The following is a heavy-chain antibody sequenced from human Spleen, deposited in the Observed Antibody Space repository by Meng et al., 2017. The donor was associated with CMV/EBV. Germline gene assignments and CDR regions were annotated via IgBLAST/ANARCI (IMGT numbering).Heavy chain of an antibody. CDR1: GGTFSSYG. V-gene: IGHV1-69*10. CDR2: IIPTLGIA. J-gene: IGHJ4*02. CDR3: ARVILRGAFPPSFAY. D-gene: IGHD3-9*01. Sequence: SVKVSCKASGGTFSSYGVSWVRQAPGQGLEWMGGIIPTLGIANYAQKFQGRVTITADKSTSTAYMELSSLRSEDTAVYYCARVILRGAFPPSFAYWGQGTLVTVSS.